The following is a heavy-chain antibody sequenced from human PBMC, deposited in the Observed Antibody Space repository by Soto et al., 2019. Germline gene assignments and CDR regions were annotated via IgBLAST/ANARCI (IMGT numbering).Heavy chain of an antibody. V-gene: IGHV3-23*01. J-gene: IGHJ6*02. CDR3: AKDWALPYGMDV. CDR2: ISGGSPKE. Sequence: GGSLRLSCEASGFPFDNYAMSWVRQAPGKGLEWVSAISGGSPKEFYAESVKGRFTISRDNSKNTLYLQMNSLRAEDTAVYYCAKDWALPYGMDVWGQGTTVTVSS. D-gene: IGHD3-16*01. CDR1: GFPFDNYA.